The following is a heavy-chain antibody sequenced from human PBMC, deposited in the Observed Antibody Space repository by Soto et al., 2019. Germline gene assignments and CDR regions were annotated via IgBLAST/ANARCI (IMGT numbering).Heavy chain of an antibody. CDR2: IYYSGTT. D-gene: IGHD6-19*01. CDR3: ARHSRSGWYYFDY. Sequence: SETLSLTCTVSGRSLSSGTDYWGWIRQPPGKGLEWIGTIYYSGTTYYNPSLKSRVTISVDTSKNQFSLKLSSVTAADTAVYYCARHSRSGWYYFDYWGQGTLVTVSS. CDR1: GRSLSSGTDY. J-gene: IGHJ4*02. V-gene: IGHV4-39*01.